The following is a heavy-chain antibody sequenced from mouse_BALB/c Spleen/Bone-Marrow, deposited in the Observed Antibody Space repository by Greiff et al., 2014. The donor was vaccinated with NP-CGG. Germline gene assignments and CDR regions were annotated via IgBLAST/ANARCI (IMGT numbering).Heavy chain of an antibody. Sequence: VQLQQSGAELVKPGASVKLSCTASGFNIKNSYIHWVKQRPEQGLEWIGRIDPANVNTKYDPKFQGKATITADTSSNTAYLQLNSLTSKDTAVYYCASYYYSSGLFAYWGQGTLVTVSA. J-gene: IGHJ3*01. CDR1: GFNIKNSY. D-gene: IGHD1-1*01. V-gene: IGHV14-3*02. CDR3: ASYYYSSGLFAY. CDR2: IDPANVNT.